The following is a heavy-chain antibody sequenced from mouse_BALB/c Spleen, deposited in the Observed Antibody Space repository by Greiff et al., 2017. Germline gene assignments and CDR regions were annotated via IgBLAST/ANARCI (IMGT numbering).Heavy chain of an antibody. D-gene: IGHD1-2*01. Sequence: VQLQESGAELVRPGASVKLSCKASGYTFTSYWINWVKQRPGQGLEWIGNIYPSDSYTNYNQKFKDKATLTVDKSSSTAYMQLSSPTSEDSAVYYCTRSSELLRPRYFDVWGAGTTVTVSS. J-gene: IGHJ1*01. CDR3: TRSSELLRPRYFDV. CDR1: GYTFTSYW. V-gene: IGHV1-69*02. CDR2: IYPSDSYT.